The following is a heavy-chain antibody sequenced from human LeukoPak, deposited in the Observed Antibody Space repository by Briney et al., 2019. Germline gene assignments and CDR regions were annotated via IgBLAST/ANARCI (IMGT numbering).Heavy chain of an antibody. Sequence: SETLSLTYTVSGGSISSYYWSWIRQPPGKGLEWIGYIYYSGSTNYNPSLKSRVTISVDTSKNQFSLKLSSVTAADTAVYYCARVLGVITFDAFDIWGQGTMVTVSS. V-gene: IGHV4-59*01. CDR1: GGSISSYY. D-gene: IGHD3-22*01. CDR2: IYYSGST. J-gene: IGHJ3*02. CDR3: ARVLGVITFDAFDI.